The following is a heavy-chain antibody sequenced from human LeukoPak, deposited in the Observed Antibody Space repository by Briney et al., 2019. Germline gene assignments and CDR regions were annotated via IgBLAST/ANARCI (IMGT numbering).Heavy chain of an antibody. CDR3: ARVPVFYYDSSGYPNYYYYGMDV. Sequence: GASVKVSCKASGYTFTSYGISWVRQAPGQGLEWMGWISAYNGNTNYAQKLQGRVTMTTDTSTSTAYMELRSLRSDDTAVYYCARVPVFYYDSSGYPNYYYYGMDVWGQGTTVTVSS. J-gene: IGHJ6*02. CDR1: GYTFTSYG. CDR2: ISAYNGNT. D-gene: IGHD3-22*01. V-gene: IGHV1-18*01.